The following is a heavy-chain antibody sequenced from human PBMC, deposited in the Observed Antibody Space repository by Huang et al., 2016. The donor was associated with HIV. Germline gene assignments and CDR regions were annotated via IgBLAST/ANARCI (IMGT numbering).Heavy chain of an antibody. CDR1: TFRFGAYW. CDR3: ATKTAAMDI. V-gene: IGHV3-7*01. D-gene: IGHD1-7*01. CDR2: IKQDESEK. Sequence: VESGGRLVQPGGSIRLPCVGSTFRFGAYWMSWVRQSPGKGLEWVANIKQDESEKDYVDSVKGRFNISRDNAKKVLFLEMNNVRVEDTATYYCATKTAAMDIWGQGTTVTVS. J-gene: IGHJ6*02.